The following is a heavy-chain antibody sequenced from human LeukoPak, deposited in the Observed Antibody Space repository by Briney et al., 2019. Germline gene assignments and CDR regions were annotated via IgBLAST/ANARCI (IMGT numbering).Heavy chain of an antibody. CDR2: INPSGGST. Sequence: ASVKVSCKASGYTFTSYYMHWVRQAPGQGREWMGIINPSGGSTSYAQKFQGRVTMTRDTSTSTVYMELSRLRSDDTAVYYCASLSRRDIVVPWGQGTLVTVSS. J-gene: IGHJ5*02. D-gene: IGHD2-2*01. CDR1: GYTFTSYY. V-gene: IGHV1-46*01. CDR3: ASLSRRDIVVP.